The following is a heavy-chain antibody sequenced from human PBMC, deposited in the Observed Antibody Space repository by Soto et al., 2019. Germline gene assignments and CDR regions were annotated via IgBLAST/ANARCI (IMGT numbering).Heavy chain of an antibody. CDR2: IDPRDSYT. D-gene: IGHD2-2*01. Sequence: PGESLKISCKGSGYSFTSYWISWVRQMPGNGLEWVGRIDPRDSYTNYSPPFQGHVTSSADKYTSTAYLQWSSQKASDTAMYYCARHGGYCSSTSCSYNWFDPWGQGTLVTVSS. J-gene: IGHJ5*02. CDR1: GYSFTSYW. CDR3: ARHGGYCSSTSCSYNWFDP. V-gene: IGHV5-10-1*01.